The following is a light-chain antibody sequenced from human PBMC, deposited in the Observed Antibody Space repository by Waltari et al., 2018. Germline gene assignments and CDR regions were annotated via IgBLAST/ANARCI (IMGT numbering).Light chain of an antibody. CDR1: SSDIGNYNFF. V-gene: IGLV2-23*01. CDR3: CSYGVRVF. J-gene: IGLJ2*01. Sequence: QSALTQPASVSGSPGQSITISCTATSSDIGNYNFFVSWYQHRPGEAPKLIIYEGNVRPSGVSDRFSGSKSGNAASLTISGLQAEDEAHYYCCSYGVRVFFGGGTKLTVL. CDR2: EGN.